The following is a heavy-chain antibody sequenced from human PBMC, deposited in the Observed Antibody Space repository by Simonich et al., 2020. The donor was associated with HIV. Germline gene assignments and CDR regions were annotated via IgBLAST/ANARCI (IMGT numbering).Heavy chain of an antibody. CDR3: ARERAGTMIGLGFQH. CDR2: ISYDGRLI. CDR1: GFTFSTYA. Sequence: QVQLVESGGGVVQPGRSLRLSCAASGFTFSTYAMHWVRQAPGKGQRGVAVISYDGRLIYYVDSVKGRYTISRDNSNNTLYLQMNSLRAEDTAVYYCARERAGTMIGLGFQHWGQGTLVTVSS. D-gene: IGHD3-22*01. J-gene: IGHJ1*01. V-gene: IGHV3-30*07.